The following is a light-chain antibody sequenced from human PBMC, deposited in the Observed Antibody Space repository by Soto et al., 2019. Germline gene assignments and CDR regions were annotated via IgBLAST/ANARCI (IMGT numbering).Light chain of an antibody. CDR3: QQRSNWPIT. V-gene: IGKV3D-11*01. CDR2: DTS. J-gene: IGKJ5*01. Sequence: VMTPSPATLSVSPGEGVTLSCRASHGISGTLAWYQHKPGQAPRLLIYDTSTRPTDIPARFSGSGSGTDFTLTISSLEPEDFAVYYCQQRSNWPITFGQGTRLEIK. CDR1: HGISGT.